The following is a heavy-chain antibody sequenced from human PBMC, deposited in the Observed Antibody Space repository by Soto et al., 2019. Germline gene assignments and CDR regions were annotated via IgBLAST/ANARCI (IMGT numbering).Heavy chain of an antibody. V-gene: IGHV3-48*03. CDR1: GFTFSSYE. D-gene: IGHD4-17*01. CDR2: ISSSGSTI. CDR3: ARELPTTVTSPGFDY. Sequence: EVQLVESGGGLVQPGGSLRLSCAASGFTFSSYEMNWVRQAPGKGLEWVSYISSSGSTIYYADSVKGRFTISRDNAKNSLYLQMYSLRAEDTAVYYCARELPTTVTSPGFDYWGQGTLVTVSS. J-gene: IGHJ4*02.